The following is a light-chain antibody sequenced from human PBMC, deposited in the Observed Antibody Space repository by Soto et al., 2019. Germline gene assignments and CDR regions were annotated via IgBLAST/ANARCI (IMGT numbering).Light chain of an antibody. CDR1: QSVSSS. CDR2: GAS. CDR3: QQYNNWPRT. Sequence: IVLTQSPATLSLSPGERSTLSCRASQSVSSSLAWYPQKPGQAPRLLIYGASTRATGIPARFSGSASGTEFTLTISSLQSEDFAVYYCQQYNNWPRTFGQGTKVDNK. J-gene: IGKJ1*01. V-gene: IGKV3-15*01.